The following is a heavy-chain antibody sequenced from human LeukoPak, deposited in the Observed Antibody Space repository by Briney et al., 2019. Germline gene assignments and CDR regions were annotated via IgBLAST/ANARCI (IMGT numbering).Heavy chain of an antibody. CDR2: TYHSGST. J-gene: IGHJ4*02. CDR3: ARSFDTRQYYYDSSGYYGLSDY. D-gene: IGHD3-22*01. CDR1: GYSISSGYY. V-gene: IGHV4-38-2*02. Sequence: SETLSLTCTVSGYSISSGYYWGWIRQPPGKGLEWIGSTYHSGSTYYNPSLKSRVTISVDTSKNQSSLKLSSVTAADTAVYYCARSFDTRQYYYDSSGYYGLSDYWGQGTLVTVSS.